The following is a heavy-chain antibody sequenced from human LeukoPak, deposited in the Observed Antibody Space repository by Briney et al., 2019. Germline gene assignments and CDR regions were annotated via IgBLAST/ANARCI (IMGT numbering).Heavy chain of an antibody. J-gene: IGHJ3*01. CDR2: ISAYNGNT. CDR1: GYTFTSYG. Sequence: GASVKVSCKASGYTFTSYGISWVRQAPGQGLEWMGWISAYNGNTNYAQKLQGRVTMTTDTSTSTAYMELRSLRSDDTAVYYCARDLNDYGDFTWAAWGQGTMVTVSS. D-gene: IGHD4-17*01. V-gene: IGHV1-18*01. CDR3: ARDLNDYGDFTWAA.